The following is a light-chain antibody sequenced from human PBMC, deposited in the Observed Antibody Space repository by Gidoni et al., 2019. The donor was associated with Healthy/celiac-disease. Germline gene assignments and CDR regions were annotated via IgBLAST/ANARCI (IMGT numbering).Light chain of an antibody. J-gene: IGKJ2*01. Sequence: EIVLTQSPGTLSLSPGERATLACRASQSVSSSYLAWYQQKPGQAPRLLIYGASSRATGIPDRFSGSGSGTDFTLTISRLEPEDFAVYYCQQYGSSPVTFXQXTKLEIK. CDR2: GAS. CDR1: QSVSSSY. V-gene: IGKV3-20*01. CDR3: QQYGSSPVT.